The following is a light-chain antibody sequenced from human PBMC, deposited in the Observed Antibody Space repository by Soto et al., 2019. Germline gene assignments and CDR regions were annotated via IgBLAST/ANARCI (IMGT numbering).Light chain of an antibody. J-gene: IGKJ4*01. Sequence: EIVMTQSPATLSVSPGERATLSCRASQIVSTNLAWYQQKPGQAPRLLLYGASTRATGIPARFSGSGSGTEFTLTINRLQSEDFAIYYCQQYNSWPPLTFGGGTKVEIK. CDR2: GAS. CDR1: QIVSTN. CDR3: QQYNSWPPLT. V-gene: IGKV3-15*01.